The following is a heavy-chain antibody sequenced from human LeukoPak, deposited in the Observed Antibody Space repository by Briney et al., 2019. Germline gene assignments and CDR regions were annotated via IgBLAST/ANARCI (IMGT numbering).Heavy chain of an antibody. Sequence: ASVKVSCKASGYTFTGYYMHWLRQAPGQGLEWMGWINPNSGGTNYAQKFQGRVTMTRDTSISTAYMELSRVRSDDTAVYYCARLAQEMATINVYFDYWGQGTLVTVSS. V-gene: IGHV1-2*02. CDR3: ARLAQEMATINVYFDY. D-gene: IGHD5-24*01. CDR2: INPNSGGT. CDR1: GYTFTGYY. J-gene: IGHJ4*02.